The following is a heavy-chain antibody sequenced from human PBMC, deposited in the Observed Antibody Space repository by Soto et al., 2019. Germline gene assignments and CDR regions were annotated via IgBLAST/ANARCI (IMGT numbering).Heavy chain of an antibody. CDR1: GYSFSTHW. D-gene: IGHD3-16*01. J-gene: IGHJ4*02. Sequence: GESLKISCEASGYSFSTHWIGWVRQVPGKGPEWLGIIYPGDSDTRYSPSFEGQVTISADKSITTAYLEWRGLGASDTAMYFCARSQFDYIWGTSGYFDYWGQGTLVTVSS. V-gene: IGHV5-51*01. CDR3: ARSQFDYIWGTSGYFDY. CDR2: IYPGDSDT.